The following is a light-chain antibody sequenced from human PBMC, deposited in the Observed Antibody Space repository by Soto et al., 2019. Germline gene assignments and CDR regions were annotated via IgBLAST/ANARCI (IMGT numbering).Light chain of an antibody. Sequence: EIVLKNSPASLSVSPGERATLSCRASQSVSILLAWYQQKPGQAPRLLIHGATTRATGIPARFSGSGAGTDFTLTICRLEPGDFAVYYCQVYGSAPKTFGHGTKVDIK. CDR3: QVYGSAPKT. J-gene: IGKJ1*01. CDR2: GAT. V-gene: IGKV3-15*01. CDR1: QSVSIL.